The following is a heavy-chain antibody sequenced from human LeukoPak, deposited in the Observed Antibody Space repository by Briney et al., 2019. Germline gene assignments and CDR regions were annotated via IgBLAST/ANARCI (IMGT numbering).Heavy chain of an antibody. D-gene: IGHD6-13*01. CDR1: GGSFSGYY. Sequence: SETLSLTCAVYGGSFSGYYWSWIRQPPGKGLEWIGEINHSGSTNYNPSLKSRVTISVDTSKNQFSLKLSSVTAADTAVYYCASGQAAAGDMGCWGEGTLVTVSS. CDR2: INHSGST. J-gene: IGHJ4*02. V-gene: IGHV4-34*01. CDR3: ASGQAAAGDMGC.